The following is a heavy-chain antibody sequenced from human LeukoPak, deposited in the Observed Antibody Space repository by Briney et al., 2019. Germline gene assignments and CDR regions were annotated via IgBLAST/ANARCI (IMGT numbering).Heavy chain of an antibody. V-gene: IGHV3-23*01. D-gene: IGHD2-2*01. J-gene: IGHJ3*02. CDR2: ISGSGGST. CDR1: GFTFSDYW. Sequence: PGGSLRLSCVASGFTFSDYWMSWVRQAPGKGLEWVSAISGSGGSTYYADSVKGRFTISRDNSKNTLYLQMNSLRAEDTAVYYCAKFASISCCQSAFDIWGQGTMVTVSS. CDR3: AKFASISCCQSAFDI.